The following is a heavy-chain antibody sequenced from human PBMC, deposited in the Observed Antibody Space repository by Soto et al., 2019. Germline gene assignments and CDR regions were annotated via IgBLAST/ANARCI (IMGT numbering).Heavy chain of an antibody. D-gene: IGHD3-22*01. J-gene: IGHJ5*02. V-gene: IGHV3-33*03. Sequence: QVQLVESGGGVVQPGRSLRLSCAASGFTFRTYGMYWVRQAPGKGLEWVAIIWYDGSNKYYADAVKGRFTVSRDNSNNSLFLQMDYVTAADTALYFCWCSYYHDTNGRFYVGPPQSWGQGTLVTVS. CDR1: GFTFRTYG. CDR2: IWYDGSNK. CDR3: WCSYYHDTNGRFYVGPPQS.